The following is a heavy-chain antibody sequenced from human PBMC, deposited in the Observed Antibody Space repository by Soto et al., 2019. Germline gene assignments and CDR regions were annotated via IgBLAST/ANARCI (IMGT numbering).Heavy chain of an antibody. CDR3: VKECSSGWPYFDEMDG. CDR2: ILYDGSKK. Sequence: GGSLRLSCAASGFTFSSYGMHWVRQAPGKGLEWVAVILYDGSKKYYADSVKGRFTISRDNSKNTLYLQMSSLRAEDTALYYCVKECSSGWPYFDEMDGWGQGTTVNVAS. J-gene: IGHJ6*02. V-gene: IGHV3-30*18. D-gene: IGHD6-19*01. CDR1: GFTFSSYG.